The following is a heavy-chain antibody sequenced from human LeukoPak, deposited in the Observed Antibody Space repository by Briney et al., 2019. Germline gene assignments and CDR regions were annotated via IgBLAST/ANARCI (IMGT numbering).Heavy chain of an antibody. V-gene: IGHV4-4*07. D-gene: IGHD3-3*01. J-gene: IGHJ6*02. Sequence: SETLSLTCTVSGGSISSYYWGWIRQPAGKGLEWIGRIYTSGSTNYNPSLKSRVTMSVDTSKNQFSLKLSSVTAADTAVYYCARAGYDFWSGHYYYYGMDVWGQGTTVTVSS. CDR2: IYTSGST. CDR1: GGSISSYY. CDR3: ARAGYDFWSGHYYYYGMDV.